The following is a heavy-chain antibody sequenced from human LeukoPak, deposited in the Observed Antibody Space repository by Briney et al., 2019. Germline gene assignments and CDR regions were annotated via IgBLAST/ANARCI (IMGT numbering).Heavy chain of an antibody. V-gene: IGHV3-9*01. CDR2: ISWNSGNI. Sequence: GGSLRLSCAASGFTFSSYWMSWVRQAPGKGLEWVSGISWNSGNIGYADSVKGRFTISRDNAKNSLYLQMNSLRAEDTALYYCAKDRSRYYYYGMDVWGQGTTVTVSS. J-gene: IGHJ6*02. CDR1: GFTFSSYW. CDR3: AKDRSRYYYYGMDV.